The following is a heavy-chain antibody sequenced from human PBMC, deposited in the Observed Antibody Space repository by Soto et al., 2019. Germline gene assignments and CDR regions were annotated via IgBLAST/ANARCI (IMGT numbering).Heavy chain of an antibody. D-gene: IGHD4-17*01. Sequence: QVQLVQSGAEVKKPGASVKVSCKVSGYTLTELSLHWVRQAPGKGLEWMGGFDPEDGETIYAQKFQGRVTRTEDTSTDTAHMELSSLRSEDTAVYYWATHRTTVSHWYFDLWGRGTLVTVSS. CDR1: GYTLTELS. CDR3: ATHRTTVSHWYFDL. J-gene: IGHJ2*01. CDR2: FDPEDGET. V-gene: IGHV1-24*01.